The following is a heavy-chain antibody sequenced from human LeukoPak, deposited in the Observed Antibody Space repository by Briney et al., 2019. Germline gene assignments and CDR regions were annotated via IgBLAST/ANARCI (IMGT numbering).Heavy chain of an antibody. CDR3: ATNSRYGDVDY. CDR1: GFTFSDYY. V-gene: IGHV3-11*06. CDR2: ISSSSSYT. D-gene: IGHD4-17*01. J-gene: IGHJ4*02. Sequence: GGSLRLSCAASGFTFSDYYMSWIRQAPGKGLEWVSYISSSSSYTNYADSVKGRFTICRDNAKNSLYLQMNSLRAEDTAVYYCATNSRYGDVDYWGPGTLVTVSS.